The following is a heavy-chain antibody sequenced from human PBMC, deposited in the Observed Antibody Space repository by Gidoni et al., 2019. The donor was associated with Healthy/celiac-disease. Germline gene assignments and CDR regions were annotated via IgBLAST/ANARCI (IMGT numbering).Heavy chain of an antibody. V-gene: IGHV3-21*01. CDR2: ISSSSRYI. Sequence: EVQLVESGGRLVPPGRSLIFSCAASVFTLSRYSMNWVRQAQGKGLEWVSSISSSSRYINYADSVKGRFTITRENGKNSLYLQMNSLRAEDTDVYYCARFLYSSSPSDYWGQGTLVTVSS. CDR3: ARFLYSSSPSDY. CDR1: VFTLSRYS. J-gene: IGHJ4*02. D-gene: IGHD6-13*01.